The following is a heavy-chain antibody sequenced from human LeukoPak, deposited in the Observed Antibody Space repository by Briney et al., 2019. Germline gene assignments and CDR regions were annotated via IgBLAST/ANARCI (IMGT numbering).Heavy chain of an antibody. V-gene: IGHV4-59*01. CDR1: GGSISSYY. J-gene: IGHJ5*02. D-gene: IGHD6-13*01. CDR3: ARAGSSSWYTWFDP. CDR2: IYYSGST. Sequence: SETLSLTCTVSGGSISSYYWSWIRQPPGKGLEWIGYIYYSGSTNYSPSLKSRVTISVDTSKNQFSLKLSSVTAADTAVYYCARAGSSSWYTWFDPWGQGTLVTVSS.